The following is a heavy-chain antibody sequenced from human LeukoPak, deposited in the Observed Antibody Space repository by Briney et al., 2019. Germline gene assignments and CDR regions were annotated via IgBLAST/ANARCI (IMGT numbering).Heavy chain of an antibody. CDR3: ARSNIVGTTSWFDP. V-gene: IGHV4-4*07. CDR1: GGSVGTYY. J-gene: IGHJ5*02. CDR2: ISASVSA. D-gene: IGHD1-26*01. Sequence: PSETLSLTCTVSGGSVGTYYWSWIRQPAGKGPEWIGRISASVSATYNPSLKSRVTMSVDTSKNQFSLRLSSVTAADTAVYYCARSNIVGTTSWFDPWGQGSLVTVSS.